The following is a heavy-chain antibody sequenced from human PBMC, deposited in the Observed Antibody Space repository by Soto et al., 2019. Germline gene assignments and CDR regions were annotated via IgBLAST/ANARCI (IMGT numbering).Heavy chain of an antibody. Sequence: QVQLVQSETEVKKPGSAVKVSCKASGGTFNTYAMNWVRQAPGQGLEWMGGIIPMFDTPRYAQKFQGRVTITVDESTTTAYMELSSLRSDDTAVYYCTRDRIAGSKYYYGMDVWGQGTTVTVSS. D-gene: IGHD6-13*01. CDR1: GGTFNTYA. J-gene: IGHJ6*02. CDR3: TRDRIAGSKYYYGMDV. V-gene: IGHV1-69*01. CDR2: IIPMFDTP.